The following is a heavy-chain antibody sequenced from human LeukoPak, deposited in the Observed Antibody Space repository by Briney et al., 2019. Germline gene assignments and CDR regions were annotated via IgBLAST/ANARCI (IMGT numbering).Heavy chain of an antibody. Sequence: GRSLRLSCAASGFPFSTYSMHWVRQAPGKGLEWVAVISSDESSENYADSVKGRFTTSRDNSKNTLNLQMHRLRVEDTAVYCCTRVMWDSSGYPIDYWGQGSLVTVSS. J-gene: IGHJ4*02. CDR2: ISSDESSE. CDR3: TRVMWDSSGYPIDY. CDR1: GFPFSTYS. D-gene: IGHD3-22*01. V-gene: IGHV3-30*04.